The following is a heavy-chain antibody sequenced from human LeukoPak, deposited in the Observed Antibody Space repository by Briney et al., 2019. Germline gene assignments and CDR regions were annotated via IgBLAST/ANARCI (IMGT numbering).Heavy chain of an antibody. V-gene: IGHV3-30-3*01. J-gene: IGHJ4*02. CDR1: GFTFSSYA. CDR2: ISYDGSNK. CDR3: ARDQITMVRGPWDY. Sequence: GGSLRLSCAASGFTFSSYAMHWVRQAPGKGLEWVAVISYDGSNKYYADSVKGRFTISRDNSKNTLYLQMNSLRAEDTAVYYCARDQITMVRGPWDYWGQGTLVTVSS. D-gene: IGHD3-10*01.